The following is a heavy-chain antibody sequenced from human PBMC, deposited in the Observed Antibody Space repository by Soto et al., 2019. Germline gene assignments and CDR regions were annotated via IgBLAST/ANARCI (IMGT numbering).Heavy chain of an antibody. CDR2: ISGTGDGT. D-gene: IGHD5-18*01. CDR1: GFTFSSFA. Sequence: GGSLRLSCAASGFTFSSFALSWVRQAPGKGLEWVSAISGTGDGTDYADSVKGRFTISRDNSKNTLCLHMNSLRAEDTAVYYCAGPGYSSQDYWGQGALVTVSS. J-gene: IGHJ4*02. V-gene: IGHV3-23*01. CDR3: AGPGYSSQDY.